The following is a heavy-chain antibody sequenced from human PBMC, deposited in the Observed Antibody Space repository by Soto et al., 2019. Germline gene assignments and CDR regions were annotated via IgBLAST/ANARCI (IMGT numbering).Heavy chain of an antibody. CDR3: ARGNLRRFYFDF. D-gene: IGHD3-9*01. V-gene: IGHV4-30-4*01. CDR1: GGSITSGDYY. J-gene: IGHJ4*02. Sequence: QVHLQESGPGVVKPSQALSLTCTVSGGSITSGDYYRSWVRQPPGQGLEWIGNIYYSGGTYYNPSLKSRVVISVDTSENQFSLKLSSVTAADTAVYFCARGNLRRFYFDFWGQGTLVTVSS. CDR2: IYYSGGT.